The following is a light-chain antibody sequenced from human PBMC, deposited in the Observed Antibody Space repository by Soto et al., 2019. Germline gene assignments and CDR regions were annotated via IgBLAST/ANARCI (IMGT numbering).Light chain of an antibody. J-gene: IGLJ3*02. Sequence: VVTQEPSFSVSPGGTVTLTCGLSSGSVSTNYYPSWYQQTPGQAPRTLIYSTNTRSSGVPDRFSGSILGNRAALTITGAQADDESDYYCVLYMGGGIRVFGGGTQLTVL. CDR1: SGSVSTNYY. V-gene: IGLV8-61*01. CDR2: STN. CDR3: VLYMGGGIRV.